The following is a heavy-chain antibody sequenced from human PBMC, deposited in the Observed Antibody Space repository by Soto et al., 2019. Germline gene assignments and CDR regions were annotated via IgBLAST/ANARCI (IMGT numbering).Heavy chain of an antibody. V-gene: IGHV1-69*01. CDR2: IIPIFGTA. Sequence: QVQLVQSGAEVKKPGSSVKVSCKASGGTFSRYAISWVRQAPGQGLEWMGGIIPIFGTANYAQKFQGRVTITADESTSTAYMELSSLRSEDTAVYYCARTVSQAYCGGDCYSPFDYWDQGTLVTVSS. CDR3: ARTVSQAYCGGDCYSPFDY. J-gene: IGHJ4*02. D-gene: IGHD2-21*02. CDR1: GGTFSRYA.